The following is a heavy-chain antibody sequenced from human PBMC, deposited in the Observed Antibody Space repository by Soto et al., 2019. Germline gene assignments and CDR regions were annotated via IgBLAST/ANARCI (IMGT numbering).Heavy chain of an antibody. J-gene: IGHJ4*02. CDR2: ISYDESNK. CDR1: GFTFSTYA. V-gene: IGHV3-30-3*01. Sequence: QVQLVESGGGVVQPGRSLRLSCAASGFTFSTYAIHWVRQAPGKGLEWVALISYDESNKYYADSVKGRFTISRDNSKNTLYLQMNSLRAEDTAVYYCARHKRDLRFLEWSYYFDYWGQGTLVTVSS. CDR3: ARHKRDLRFLEWSYYFDY. D-gene: IGHD3-3*01.